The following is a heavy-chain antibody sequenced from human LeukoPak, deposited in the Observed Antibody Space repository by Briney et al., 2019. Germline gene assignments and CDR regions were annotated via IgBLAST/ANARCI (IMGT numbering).Heavy chain of an antibody. CDR2: ISYDGGNE. D-gene: IGHD6-19*01. CDR3: ARDPPFSSGWSQNFFDF. Sequence: GGSLRLSCTPPGFIFDTYAMHWVRQAPGKGLEWVALISYDGGNENYADSVKGRFTISRDNSKNTLFLQMDSLRADDTAVYYCARDPPFSSGWSQNFFDFWGQGTPVTVSS. J-gene: IGHJ4*02. CDR1: GFIFDTYA. V-gene: IGHV3-30*14.